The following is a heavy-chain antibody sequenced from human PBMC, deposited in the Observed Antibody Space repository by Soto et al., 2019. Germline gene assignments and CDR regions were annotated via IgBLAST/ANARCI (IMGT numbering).Heavy chain of an antibody. J-gene: IGHJ6*02. CDR1: GFTFSSYA. CDR2: ISYDGSNK. V-gene: IGHV3-30-3*01. D-gene: IGHD4-17*01. Sequence: QVQLVESGGGVVQPGRSLRLSCAASGFTFSSYAMHWVRQAPGKGLEWVAVISYDGSNKYYADSVKGRFTISRDNSKETLELQMNSLGAEDTAVFYCARGRGTTDFYHYGMDVWGQGTKVNLS. CDR3: ARGRGTTDFYHYGMDV.